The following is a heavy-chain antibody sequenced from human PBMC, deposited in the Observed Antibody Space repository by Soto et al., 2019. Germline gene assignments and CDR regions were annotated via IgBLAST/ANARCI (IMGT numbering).Heavy chain of an antibody. D-gene: IGHD6-19*01. V-gene: IGHV4-4*02. J-gene: IGHJ5*02. CDR3: AGVVKTRGYSSGWYWFDP. CDR2: IYHSGST. CDR1: GGSISSSNW. Sequence: QVQLQESGPGLVKPSGTLSLTCAVSGGSISSSNWWSWVRQPPGKGLEWIGEIYHSGSTNYNPSLKSRVTISVDKSKNQFSLKLSSVTAADTAVYYCAGVVKTRGYSSGWYWFDPWGQGTLVTVSS.